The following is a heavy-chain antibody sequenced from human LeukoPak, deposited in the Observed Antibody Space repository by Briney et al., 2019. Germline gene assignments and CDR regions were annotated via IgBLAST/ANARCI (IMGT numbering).Heavy chain of an antibody. Sequence: GGSLRLSCAASGFTHSSYWMSWVRQAPGKGLAGVANIKEDGSEKCYVDSVKGRFTISRDNAKNPLYRHMNSLTAEDTAMYYCARDWLAGVPFDAFDLWGQGTMVTVSS. J-gene: IGHJ3*01. CDR2: IKEDGSEK. CDR3: ARDWLAGVPFDAFDL. V-gene: IGHV3-7*01. D-gene: IGHD3-10*01. CDR1: GFTHSSYW.